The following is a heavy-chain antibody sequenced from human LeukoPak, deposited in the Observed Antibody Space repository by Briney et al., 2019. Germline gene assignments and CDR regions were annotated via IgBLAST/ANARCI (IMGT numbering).Heavy chain of an antibody. CDR1: GFTFSSYS. Sequence: GGSLRLSCVASGFTFSSYSMNWVRQAPGEGLEWVSYISSLSGTIYYADSVKGRFTISRDNAKNSLYLQMDSLRAEDTAVYYCARGLSGYCSSTNCYGRWFDPWGQGTLVTVSS. CDR3: ARGLSGYCSSTNCYGRWFDP. V-gene: IGHV3-48*01. J-gene: IGHJ5*02. CDR2: ISSLSGTI. D-gene: IGHD2-2*01.